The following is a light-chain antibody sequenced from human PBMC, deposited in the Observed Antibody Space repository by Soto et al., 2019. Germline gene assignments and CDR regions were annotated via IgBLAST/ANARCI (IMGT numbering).Light chain of an antibody. CDR1: QSVSTY. J-gene: IGKJ4*01. V-gene: IGKV3-11*01. CDR3: YQSSNWPLT. CDR2: DAS. Sequence: EIVLTQSPVTLSLSPGERATLSCRASQSVSTYLAWYQHKPGQTPRLLISDASNRATGIPARFSGSGSGTDFTLTISSLEPEDCAVYYCYQSSNWPLTFGGGTKVEIK.